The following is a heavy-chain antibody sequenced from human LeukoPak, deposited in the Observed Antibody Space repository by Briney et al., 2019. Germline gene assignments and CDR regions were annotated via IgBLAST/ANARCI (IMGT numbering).Heavy chain of an antibody. CDR3: TRDANDFSPRYYFVF. CDR1: GFTFSNYA. J-gene: IGHJ4*02. Sequence: GRSLRLSCAASGFTFSNYAMHWVRQAPGKGLEWVAIISYDGTKQFYADSVKGRFTISRDDSRNTLYLQMNSLRPEDTAVYYCTRDANDFSPRYYFVFWGQGTLVTVSS. D-gene: IGHD3-3*01. CDR2: ISYDGTKQ. V-gene: IGHV3-30*04.